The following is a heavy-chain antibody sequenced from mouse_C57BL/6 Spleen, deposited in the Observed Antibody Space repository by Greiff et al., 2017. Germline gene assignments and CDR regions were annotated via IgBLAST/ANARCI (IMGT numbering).Heavy chain of an antibody. CDR2: INYDGSST. Sequence: EVKLVESEGGLVQPGSSMKLSCTASGFTFSDYYMAWVRQVPEKGLEWVANINYDGSSTYYLDSLKSRFIISRDNAKNILYLQMSSLKSEDTATYYCAREGGAYYYGSSYFDYWGQGTTLTVSS. D-gene: IGHD1-1*01. V-gene: IGHV5-16*01. CDR1: GFTFSDYY. J-gene: IGHJ2*01. CDR3: AREGGAYYYGSSYFDY.